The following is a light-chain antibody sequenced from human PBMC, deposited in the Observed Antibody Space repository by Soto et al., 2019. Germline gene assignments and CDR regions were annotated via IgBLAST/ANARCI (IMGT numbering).Light chain of an antibody. J-gene: IGLJ1*01. CDR2: DVS. Sequence: QSLLTQPASVSGSPGQSITISCTGTSSDVGGYSYVSWYQQLPGKAPKLMIYDVSDRPSGVSNRFSGSKSGNTASLTISGLQAEDEADYYCSSYTSSSLYVFGTGTKLTVL. CDR1: SSDVGGYSY. CDR3: SSYTSSSLYV. V-gene: IGLV2-14*01.